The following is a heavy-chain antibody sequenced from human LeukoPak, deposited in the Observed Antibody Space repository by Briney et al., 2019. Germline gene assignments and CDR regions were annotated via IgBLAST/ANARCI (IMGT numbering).Heavy chain of an antibody. V-gene: IGHV4-30-2*01. D-gene: IGHD5-24*01. CDR2: IYHSGSGST. Sequence: PSETLSLTCTVSGGSISSGGHSWSWIRQPPGKGLEWIGYIYHSGSGSTYYNPSLKSRVTISIDKSKNQFSLKLNSVTAADTAVYYCARLLARDAYNLDHWGQGTLVTVSS. J-gene: IGHJ4*02. CDR1: GGSISSGGHS. CDR3: ARLLARDAYNLDH.